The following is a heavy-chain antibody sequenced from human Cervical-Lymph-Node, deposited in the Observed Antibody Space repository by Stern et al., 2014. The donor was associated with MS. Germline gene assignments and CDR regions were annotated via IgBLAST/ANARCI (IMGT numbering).Heavy chain of an antibody. CDR2: IDYSGST. CDR3: ARALRNAYTWFDP. Sequence: QLQLQESGPGLVKPSETLSLTCTVSGGSIYNYYWTWIRQPPGKGLEWIGHIDYSGSTNYNPSLESRVTMSVDSSKNEFSLILTSVTAADTAVYYCARALRNAYTWFDPWGQGTLVTVFS. J-gene: IGHJ5*01. CDR1: GGSIYNYY. V-gene: IGHV4-59*01. D-gene: IGHD2-2*01.